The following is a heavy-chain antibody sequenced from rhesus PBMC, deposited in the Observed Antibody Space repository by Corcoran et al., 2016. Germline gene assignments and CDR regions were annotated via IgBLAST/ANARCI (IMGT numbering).Heavy chain of an antibody. D-gene: IGHD3-3*01. CDR1: GFTFGNYY. V-gene: IGHV3-13*01. J-gene: IGHJ4*01. CDR3: IPIFGLVWF. CDR2: ITNKANSYTT. Sequence: EVQVVESGGGLVQPGGSLRLSWAASGFTFGNYYMNWVRQAQGKGLEWVGLITNKANSYTTEYAAAVKGRFTISRDDSKNSVYLQLSGLKTEDTALYYCIPIFGLVWFWGQGVLVTVSS.